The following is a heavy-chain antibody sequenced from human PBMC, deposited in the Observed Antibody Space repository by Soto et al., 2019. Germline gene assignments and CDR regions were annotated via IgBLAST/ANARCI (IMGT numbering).Heavy chain of an antibody. CDR1: GYTFTGYY. Sequence: QVQLVQPGAEVKKPGASVKVSCKASGYTFTGYYMHWVRQAPGQGLEWMGWINPNSGGTNYAQKFQGRVTMTRDTSISTAYMELSRLRSDDTAVYYCARDRDMITFGGVISPNDAFDIWGQGTMVTVSS. V-gene: IGHV1-2*02. J-gene: IGHJ3*02. D-gene: IGHD3-16*02. CDR2: INPNSGGT. CDR3: ARDRDMITFGGVISPNDAFDI.